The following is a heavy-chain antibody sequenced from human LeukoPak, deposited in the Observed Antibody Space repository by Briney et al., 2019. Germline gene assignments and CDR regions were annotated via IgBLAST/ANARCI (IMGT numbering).Heavy chain of an antibody. V-gene: IGHV4-31*03. CDR3: AREQGGSTICCTFDY. Sequence: SETLSLTSTVSGGSISSGGYYWSWIRQHPGKGLEWIGYIYYSGSTYYNPSLKSRVTISVDTSKNQFSLKLSSVTAADTAVYYCAREQGGSTICCTFDYWGQGTLVTVSS. CDR1: GGSISSGGYY. CDR2: IYYSGST. D-gene: IGHD2-2*01. J-gene: IGHJ4*02.